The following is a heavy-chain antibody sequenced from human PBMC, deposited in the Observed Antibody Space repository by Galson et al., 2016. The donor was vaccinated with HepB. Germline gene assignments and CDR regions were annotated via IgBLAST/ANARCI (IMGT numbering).Heavy chain of an antibody. CDR2: IYPGDSDT. CDR1: GYSFSNYW. D-gene: IGHD5-12*01. J-gene: IGHJ5*02. CDR3: ARGRTGTYEGWFDP. Sequence: QSGAEVKKPGESLKISCKGSGYSFSNYWIGWVRQTAGKGLEWMGVIYPGDSDTRYSPSFQGQVTISADKSISTPYLQLSSLKASDSAMYYCARGRTGTYEGWFDPWGQGTLVTVAS. V-gene: IGHV5-51*01.